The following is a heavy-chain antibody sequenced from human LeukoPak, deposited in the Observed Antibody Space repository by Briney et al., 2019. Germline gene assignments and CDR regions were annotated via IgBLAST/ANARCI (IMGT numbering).Heavy chain of an antibody. V-gene: IGHV3-48*04. CDR3: ARDQPELERLTPGAFDI. Sequence: GGSLRLSCAASGFTFSSYSMNWVRQAPGKGLEWVSYISSSSSTIYYADSVKGRFTISRDNAKNSLYLQMNSLRAEDTAVYYCARDQPELERLTPGAFDIWGPGTMVTVSS. J-gene: IGHJ3*02. CDR2: ISSSSSTI. CDR1: GFTFSSYS. D-gene: IGHD1-1*01.